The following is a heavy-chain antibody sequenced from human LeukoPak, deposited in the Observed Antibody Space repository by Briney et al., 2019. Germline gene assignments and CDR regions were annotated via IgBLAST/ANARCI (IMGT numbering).Heavy chain of an antibody. D-gene: IGHD3-10*01. J-gene: IGHJ5*02. Sequence: GGSLRLSCAASGFTFSSYWMSWARQAPGKGLEWVANTKQDGSEKYYVDSVKGRFTISRDNAKNLLYLQMNSLRAEDTAVYYCARDVRVVRGVTPKERTPNWFDPWGQGTLVTVSS. V-gene: IGHV3-7*03. CDR3: ARDVRVVRGVTPKERTPNWFDP. CDR2: TKQDGSEK. CDR1: GFTFSSYW.